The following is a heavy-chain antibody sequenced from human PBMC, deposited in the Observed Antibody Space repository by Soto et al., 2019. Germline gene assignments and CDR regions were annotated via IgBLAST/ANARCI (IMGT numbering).Heavy chain of an antibody. CDR2: ISRDSTYM. D-gene: IGHD3-3*01. CDR3: ARDPYDFWTGPDY. J-gene: IGHJ4*02. CDR1: GFTFSSYN. V-gene: IGHV3-21*02. Sequence: EVQLVESGGGLVKPGGSLRISCAASGFTFSSYNMNWVRQAPGKGLEWVSSISRDSTYMYYADSVRGRFTISRDNAKKSVFLQMYSLSGDDTAVYYCARDPYDFWTGPDYRGQGILVTVSS.